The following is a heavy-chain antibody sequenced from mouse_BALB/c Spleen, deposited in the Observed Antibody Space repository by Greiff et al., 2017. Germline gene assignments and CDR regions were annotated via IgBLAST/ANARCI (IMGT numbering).Heavy chain of an antibody. CDR2: IYPGNSAT. V-gene: IGHV1-5*01. Sequence: EVQLQQSGTVLVRPGASVKMSCKASGYTFTSYWMHWVKQRPGQGLEWIGGIYPGNSATSYNQKFKGKAKLTAVTSTSTAYMELSSLTNEDSAVYYCTRKKERSGYDAYWYFDDWGAGTTVTVSS. CDR1: GYTFTSYW. J-gene: IGHJ1*01. CDR3: TRKKERSGYDAYWYFDD. D-gene: IGHD2-2*01.